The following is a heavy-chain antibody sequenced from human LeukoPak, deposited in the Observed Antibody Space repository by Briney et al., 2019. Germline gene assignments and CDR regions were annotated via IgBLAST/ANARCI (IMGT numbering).Heavy chain of an antibody. CDR3: ARRSSGSPPYYFDY. J-gene: IGHJ4*02. CDR2: INSDGSST. D-gene: IGHD1-26*01. V-gene: IGHV3-74*01. Sequence: GGSLRLSCAASGFTFSSYWMHWVRQAPGKGLVWVSRINSDGSSTNYADSVKGRFTISRDNTKNTLYLQMNSLRAEDTAIYYCARRSSGSPPYYFDYWGQGTLVTVSS. CDR1: GFTFSSYW.